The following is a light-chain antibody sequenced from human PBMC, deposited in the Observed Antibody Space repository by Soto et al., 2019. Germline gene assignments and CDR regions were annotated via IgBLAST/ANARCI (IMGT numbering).Light chain of an antibody. J-gene: IGLJ3*02. CDR3: CSYAGSIWV. Sequence: QSALTQPASVSGSPGQSITISCTGTSSDVGSYNLVSWYQQHPGKAPKLMIYEGSKRPSGVSNRFSGSKSGNTASLTISGLQAEDEADYYCCSYAGSIWVFGGGTRSPS. V-gene: IGLV2-23*01. CDR1: SSDVGSYNL. CDR2: EGS.